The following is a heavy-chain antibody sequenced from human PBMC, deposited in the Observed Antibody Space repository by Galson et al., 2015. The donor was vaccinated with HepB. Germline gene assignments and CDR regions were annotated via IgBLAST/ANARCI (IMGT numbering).Heavy chain of an antibody. CDR3: ARGSIAAAGYYGMDV. Sequence: QSGAEVKKPGESLRISCKGSGYSFTSYWISWVRQMPGKGLEWMGRIDPSDSYTYYSPSFQGHVTISADKSISTAYLQWSSLKASDTAMYYCARGSIAAAGYYGMDVWGQGTTVTVSS. CDR2: IDPSDSYT. J-gene: IGHJ6*02. D-gene: IGHD6-13*01. CDR1: GYSFTSYW. V-gene: IGHV5-10-1*01.